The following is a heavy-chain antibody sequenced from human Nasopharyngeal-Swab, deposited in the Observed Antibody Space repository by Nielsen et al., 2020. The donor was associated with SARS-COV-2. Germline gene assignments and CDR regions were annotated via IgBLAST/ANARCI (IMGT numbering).Heavy chain of an antibody. CDR3: AREGGSSGWYYFDY. J-gene: IGHJ4*02. V-gene: IGHV3-53*01. Sequence: GVLRLSCAASGFTVSGNYMSWVRQAPGKGLEWVSVIYSGGSTYYADSVKGRFTISRDNSKNTLYLQMNSLRAEDTAVYYCAREGGSSGWYYFDYWGQGTLVTVSS. CDR1: GFTVSGNY. D-gene: IGHD6-19*01. CDR2: IYSGGST.